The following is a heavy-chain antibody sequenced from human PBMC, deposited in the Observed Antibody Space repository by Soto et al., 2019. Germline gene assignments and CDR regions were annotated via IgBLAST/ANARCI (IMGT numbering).Heavy chain of an antibody. J-gene: IGHJ4*02. CDR1: GFTFSSYS. Sequence: SLRLSCAASGFTFSSYSMNWVRQAPGKGLEWVSSISSSSSYIYYADSVKGRFTISRDNAKNSLYLQMNSLRAEDTAVYYCARDNFGVTTFPFDYWGQGTLVTVSS. CDR3: ARDNFGVTTFPFDY. D-gene: IGHD4-17*01. V-gene: IGHV3-21*01. CDR2: ISSSSSYI.